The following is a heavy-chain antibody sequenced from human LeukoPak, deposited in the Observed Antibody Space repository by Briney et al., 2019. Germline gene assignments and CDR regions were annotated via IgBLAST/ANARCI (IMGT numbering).Heavy chain of an antibody. D-gene: IGHD3-9*01. V-gene: IGHV4-4*07. CDR2: IYTSGST. CDR1: GGSINSYY. Sequence: PSETLSLTCTVSGGSINSYYWSWIRQPAGKGLEWIGRIYTSGSTNYNPSLKSRVTMSVDTSKNQFSLKLSSVTAADTAVYYCARDLFHYDILTGPRNYYYYYYMDVWGKGTTVTVSS. CDR3: ARDLFHYDILTGPRNYYYYYYMDV. J-gene: IGHJ6*03.